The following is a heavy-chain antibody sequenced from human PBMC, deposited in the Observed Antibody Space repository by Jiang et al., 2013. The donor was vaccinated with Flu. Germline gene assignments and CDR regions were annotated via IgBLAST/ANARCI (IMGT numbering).Heavy chain of an antibody. CDR1: AASITNYY. CDR2: VYYSGST. CDR3: ARARAPEIAAYYFDY. V-gene: IGHV4-59*01. Sequence: PGLVKPSETLSLTCTVSAASITNYYWNWIRQAPGKGLEWIGYVYYSGSTNYNSSLKSRVTISIDTFKNQFSLKLNSVTAADTAIYYCARARAPEIAAYYFDYWGQGALVTVSS. D-gene: IGHD2-21*01. J-gene: IGHJ4*02.